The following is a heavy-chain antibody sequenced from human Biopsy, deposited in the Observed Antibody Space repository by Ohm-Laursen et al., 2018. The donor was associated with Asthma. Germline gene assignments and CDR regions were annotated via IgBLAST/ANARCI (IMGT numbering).Heavy chain of an antibody. CDR2: ILFDGRKI. CDR3: AKDRVAGRSYYFDY. J-gene: IGHJ4*02. CDR1: GFNFHNYG. D-gene: IGHD6-13*01. V-gene: IGHV3-30*18. Sequence: SLRLSCSASGFNFHNYGMNWVRRAPGKGLEGVAQILFDGRKINYPDSVKGRFTISRDNSKNMVYLQMNSLRPEGTAVYYCAKDRVAGRSYYFDYWGQGSLVSVSS.